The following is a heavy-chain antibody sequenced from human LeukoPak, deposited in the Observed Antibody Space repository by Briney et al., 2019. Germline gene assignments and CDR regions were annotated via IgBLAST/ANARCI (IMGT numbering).Heavy chain of an antibody. J-gene: IGHJ6*03. CDR3: ARDEDYGDPFYYYYYYMDV. V-gene: IGHV3-21*01. CDR1: EFSVGSNY. D-gene: IGHD4-17*01. CDR2: ISSSSSYI. Sequence: PGGSLRLSCAASEFSVGSNYMTWVRQAPGKGLEWVSSISSSSSYIYYADSVKGRFTISRDNAKNSLYLQMNSLRAEDTAVYYCARDEDYGDPFYYYYYYMDVWGKGTTVTVSS.